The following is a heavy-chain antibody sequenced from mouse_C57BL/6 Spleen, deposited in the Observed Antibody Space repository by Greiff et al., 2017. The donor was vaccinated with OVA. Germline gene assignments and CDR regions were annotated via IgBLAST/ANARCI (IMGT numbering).Heavy chain of an antibody. CDR1: GYTFTSYW. J-gene: IGHJ2*01. CDR2: IDPSDSYT. V-gene: IGHV1-50*01. CDR3: ARPDY. Sequence: QVHVKQPGAELVKPGASVKLSCKASGYTFTSYWMQWVKQRPGQGLEWIGEIDPSDSYTNYNQKFKGKATLTADKSSSTAYMELRSLTSEDSAVYFCARPDYWGQGTTLTVSS.